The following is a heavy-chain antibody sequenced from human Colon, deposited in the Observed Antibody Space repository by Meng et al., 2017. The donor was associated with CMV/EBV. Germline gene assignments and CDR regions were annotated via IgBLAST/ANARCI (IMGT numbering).Heavy chain of an antibody. CDR2: IYPQDGGT. J-gene: IGHJ4*02. V-gene: IGHV1-2*02. D-gene: IGHD6-13*01. Sequence: QVQLVQSGTEVKTPGASVKVSCKTSGYTFTANHVHWVRQAPGQGLEWMGWIYPQDGGTYFAQKFQDRVTLTRDTSITTAYMELSGLTSDDTAIYYCVRESWYFDFWGEGTLVTVSS. CDR3: VRESWYFDF. CDR1: GYTFTANH.